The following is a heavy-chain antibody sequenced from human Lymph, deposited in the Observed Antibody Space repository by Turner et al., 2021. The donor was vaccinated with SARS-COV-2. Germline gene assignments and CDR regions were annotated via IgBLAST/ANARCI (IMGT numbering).Heavy chain of an antibody. CDR2: IWYDGSNK. CDR1: GFTFSSYG. J-gene: IGHJ4*02. D-gene: IGHD3-10*01. V-gene: IGHV3-33*01. Sequence: QVQLVESGGGVVQPGRHQRLPCAASGFTFSSYGMHWVRRAPGKGLGWVAVIWYDGSNKYYADSVKGRFTITRDNSKNTLYLQMNSLRAEDTAVYYCARDLRFGELPAADHWGQGTLVTVSS. CDR3: ARDLRFGELPAADH.